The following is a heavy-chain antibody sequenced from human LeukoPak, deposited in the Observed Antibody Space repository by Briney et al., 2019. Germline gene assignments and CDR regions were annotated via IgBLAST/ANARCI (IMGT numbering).Heavy chain of an antibody. D-gene: IGHD2-8*01. V-gene: IGHV1-2*02. CDR3: ARSAGHCSNGICFTDYYMDV. CDR2: INCNSGDA. CDR1: GGTFSSYA. J-gene: IGHJ6*03. Sequence: GASVKVSCKASGGTFSSYAISWVRQAPGQGLEWMGRINCNSGDANSAQKFQDRVTMTRDTSVSTAYMDLSSVTSDDTAVYFCARSAGHCSNGICFTDYYMDVWGRGTTLIVSS.